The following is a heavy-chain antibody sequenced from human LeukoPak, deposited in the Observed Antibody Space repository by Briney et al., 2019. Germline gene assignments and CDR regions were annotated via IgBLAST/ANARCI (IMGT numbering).Heavy chain of an antibody. Sequence: PGGSLRLPCAASGFTFSSHWMHWVRQAPGKGLVWVSRIDSDASITSYADSVKGRSTISRDNARNTLYLQMNSLSAEDTAVYYCARDIGTSGWDDALDLWGQGTMVTVSS. D-gene: IGHD6-19*01. J-gene: IGHJ3*01. CDR1: GFTFSSHW. CDR3: ARDIGTSGWDDALDL. CDR2: IDSDASIT. V-gene: IGHV3-74*01.